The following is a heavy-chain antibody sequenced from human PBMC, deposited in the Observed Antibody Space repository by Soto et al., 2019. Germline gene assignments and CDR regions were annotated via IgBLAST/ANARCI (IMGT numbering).Heavy chain of an antibody. Sequence: PGGSVRMSGAVSGFIFSLVGRHCVRQAPGKGLEWVAFISYEGRNKYYADSVKGRFTISRDNSKNTLSLQMDSLRPEDTAVYYCAKGRDSTLLRWQYFDNWVQGTQVTVSS. CDR1: GFIFSLVG. V-gene: IGHV3-30*18. CDR3: AKGRDSTLLRWQYFDN. CDR2: ISYEGRNK. J-gene: IGHJ4*02. D-gene: IGHD4-17*01.